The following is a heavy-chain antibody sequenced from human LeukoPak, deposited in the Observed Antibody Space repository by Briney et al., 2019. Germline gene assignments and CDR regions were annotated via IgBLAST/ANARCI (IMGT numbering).Heavy chain of an antibody. Sequence: ASARDSFEASGYTFTIYGISWVRQAPGQGGEWMGWISAYNGNTNYAQKLQGRVTMTTDTSTSTAYMELRSLRSDDTAVYYCARDGCSSTSCYPPGFDYWGQGTLVAVSS. CDR3: ARDGCSSTSCYPPGFDY. CDR1: GYTFTIYG. CDR2: ISAYNGNT. J-gene: IGHJ4*02. D-gene: IGHD2-2*01. V-gene: IGHV1-18*04.